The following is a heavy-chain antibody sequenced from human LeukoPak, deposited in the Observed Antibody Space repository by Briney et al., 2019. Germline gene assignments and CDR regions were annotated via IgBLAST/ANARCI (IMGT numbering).Heavy chain of an antibody. CDR3: ARGVSDSSSSPDY. Sequence: PGRSLRLSCAASGFTFSSYAMHWVRQAPGKGLEWVAVISYDGSNKYYADSVKGRFTISRDNSKNTLYLQMNSLRAEDTAVYYCARGVSDSSSSPDYWGQGTLVTVSS. CDR1: GFTFSSYA. V-gene: IGHV3-30-3*01. D-gene: IGHD6-6*01. CDR2: ISYDGSNK. J-gene: IGHJ4*02.